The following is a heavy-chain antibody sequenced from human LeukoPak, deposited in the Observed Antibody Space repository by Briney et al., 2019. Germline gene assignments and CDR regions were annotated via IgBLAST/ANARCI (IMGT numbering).Heavy chain of an antibody. CDR2: IPYDGSNK. V-gene: IGHV3-30-3*01. Sequence: GGSLRLSCAASGFTFSSYAMHWVRQAPGKGLEWVAVIPYDGSNKYYADSVKGRFTISRDNSKNTLYLQMNSLRAEDTAVYYCARVVVPNYYFDYWGQGTQVTVSP. CDR3: ARVVVPNYYFDY. J-gene: IGHJ4*02. CDR1: GFTFSSYA. D-gene: IGHD3-22*01.